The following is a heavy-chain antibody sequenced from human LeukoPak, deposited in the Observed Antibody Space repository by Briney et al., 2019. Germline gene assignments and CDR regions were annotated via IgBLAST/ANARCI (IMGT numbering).Heavy chain of an antibody. CDR2: IIPIFGTA. D-gene: IGHD3-10*01. CDR3: VREGSGESGFDP. Sequence: XCKASGGTFSSYAIXWVRQAPGQGLEWMGRIIPIFGTANYAQKLQGRVTITTDESTSTAYMELSSLGSEDTAVYYCVREGSGESGFDPWGQGTLVTVSS. V-gene: IGHV1-69*05. CDR1: GGTFSSYA. J-gene: IGHJ5*02.